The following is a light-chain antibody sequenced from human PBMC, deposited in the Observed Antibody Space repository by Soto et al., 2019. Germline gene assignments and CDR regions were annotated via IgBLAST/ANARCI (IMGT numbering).Light chain of an antibody. J-gene: IGKJ1*01. V-gene: IGKV3-20*01. CDR3: QQYGSATGWT. CDR1: QSVSSSY. CDR2: GAS. Sequence: EIVLTQSPGTLSLSPGERATLSCRASQSVSSSYLAWYQQKPGQAPRLLIYGASSRATGIPDRFSGSGSGTDVTLTISRLEPEDFAVYYCQQYGSATGWTVGQGTKVEIK.